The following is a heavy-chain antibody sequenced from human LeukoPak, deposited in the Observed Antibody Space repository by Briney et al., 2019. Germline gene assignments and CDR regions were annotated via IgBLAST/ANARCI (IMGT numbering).Heavy chain of an antibody. CDR3: ARDSPFGST. CDR1: GCSISSYF. CDR2: IYHSGKT. V-gene: IGHV4-59*01. Sequence: SETLSLTCTVSGCSISSYFWSWIRQPPGKGLEWIGYIYHSGKTNYNPSLKSRVTISVDTSKNQFSLKLSSVTAADTAVYYCARDSPFGSTWGQGTLVTVSS. D-gene: IGHD3-3*01. J-gene: IGHJ5*02.